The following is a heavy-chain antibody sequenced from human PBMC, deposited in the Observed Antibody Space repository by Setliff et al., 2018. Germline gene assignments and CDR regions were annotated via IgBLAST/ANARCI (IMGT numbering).Heavy chain of an antibody. J-gene: IGHJ6*03. Sequence: PGGSLRLSCVASGFTFSAYGMSWVRQAPGKGLEWIAYTSSASNTIDYADSVKGRFTISRDNAKNSLYLQMNSLRAEDTAMYYCARENTGFYYHYYVDVWGKGTTVTVSS. V-gene: IGHV3-48*01. CDR1: GFTFSAYG. CDR2: TSSASNTI. D-gene: IGHD3-10*01. CDR3: ARENTGFYYHYYVDV.